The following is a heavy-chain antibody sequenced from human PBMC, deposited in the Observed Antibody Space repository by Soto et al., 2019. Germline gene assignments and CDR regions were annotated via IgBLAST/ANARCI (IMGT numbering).Heavy chain of an antibody. V-gene: IGHV1-69*08. CDR1: GGTLSSYT. D-gene: IGHD2-15*01. J-gene: IGHJ4*02. CDR2: IIPNLGIT. CDR3: ARDKGYCSGASCPDFDY. Sequence: QVQLVQPGAEVKKPGSSVKVSCKASGGTLSSYTFSWVRQAPGQGLEWMGRIIPNLGITNYAQKFQGRITIIVDKSTSTAYMELSSLRSEDTAVYYCARDKGYCSGASCPDFDYWGQGTLVTVSS.